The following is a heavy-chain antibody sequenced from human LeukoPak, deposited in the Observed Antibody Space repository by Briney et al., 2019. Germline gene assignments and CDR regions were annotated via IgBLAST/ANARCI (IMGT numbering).Heavy chain of an antibody. CDR1: GGSISGGSYY. CDR3: ARGLKGVMATIHPFDY. J-gene: IGHJ4*02. D-gene: IGHD5-24*01. V-gene: IGHV4-61*01. CDR2: IYYSGST. Sequence: SETLSLTCTVSGGSISGGSYYWSWIRQPPGKGLEWIGYIYYSGSTNYNPSLKSRVTISVDTSKNQFSLKLSSVTAADTAVYYCARGLKGVMATIHPFDYWGQGTLVTVSS.